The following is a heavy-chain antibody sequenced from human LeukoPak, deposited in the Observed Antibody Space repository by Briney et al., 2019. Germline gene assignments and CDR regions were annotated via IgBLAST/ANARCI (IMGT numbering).Heavy chain of an antibody. CDR2: IYYGGST. CDR1: GGSISSYY. J-gene: IGHJ6*02. V-gene: IGHV4-59*08. CDR3: ARRSSGMDV. Sequence: PSETLSLTCTVSGGSISSYYWSWIRQPPGKGLEWIGYIYYGGSTNYNPSLKSRVTISVDTSKNQFSLKLSSVTAADTAVYYCARRSSGMDVWGQGTTVTVSS.